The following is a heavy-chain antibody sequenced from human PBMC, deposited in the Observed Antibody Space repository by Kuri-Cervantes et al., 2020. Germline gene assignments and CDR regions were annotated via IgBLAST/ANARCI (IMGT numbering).Heavy chain of an antibody. CDR1: GFTFSNSA. CDR2: MSGSGTTT. CDR3: ARDFHLYPFRAKIPLNYYDSSGYSTNAFDI. V-gene: IGHV3-23*01. Sequence: GESLKISCAASGFTFSNSAMSWVRQAPGKGLEWVSVMSGSGTTTYYADSVKGRFTISRDNSKNTLYLQMNSLRAEDTAVYYCARDFHLYPFRAKIPLNYYDSSGYSTNAFDIWGQGTMVTVSS. D-gene: IGHD3-22*01. J-gene: IGHJ3*02.